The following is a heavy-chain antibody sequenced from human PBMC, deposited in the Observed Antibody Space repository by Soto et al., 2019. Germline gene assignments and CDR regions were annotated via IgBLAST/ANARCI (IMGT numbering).Heavy chain of an antibody. CDR3: ERVPTDRSGYYKYLFWY. D-gene: IGHD3-22*01. CDR1: GYTFTNYG. Sequence: ASVKVSCKASGYTFTNYGIFWLRQAPGQGLEWMGWINPYNGNTYYAQKVQGRVTMTTDTSTSTAYMELRSLRSDDTDVHYCERVPTDRSGYYKYLFWYCGQGTLVSVSS. J-gene: IGHJ4*02. CDR2: INPYNGNT. V-gene: IGHV1-18*04.